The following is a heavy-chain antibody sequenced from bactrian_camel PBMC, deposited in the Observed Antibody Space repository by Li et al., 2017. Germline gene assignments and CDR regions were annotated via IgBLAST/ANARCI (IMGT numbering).Heavy chain of an antibody. CDR1: GFAFGSYG. Sequence: VQLVESGGGLVQPGGSLRLSCAVSGFAFGSYGMSWVRQTPGKGLEWLSSINSGGGSSYYADSVKGRFTISRDKATNTMYLEMKTLKAEDTAMYYCSAEAKDGAYVDYAFCPSGGLETLDFSYWGQGTQVTVS. V-gene: IGHV3S40*01. CDR3: SAEAKDGAYVDYAFCPSGGLETLDFSY. J-gene: IGHJ6*01. CDR2: INSGGGSS. D-gene: IGHD4*01.